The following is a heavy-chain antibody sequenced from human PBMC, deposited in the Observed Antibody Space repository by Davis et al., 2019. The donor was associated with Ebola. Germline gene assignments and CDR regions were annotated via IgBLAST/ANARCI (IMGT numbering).Heavy chain of an antibody. D-gene: IGHD3-9*01. CDR1: GGSISSSSYY. CDR2: IYYSGST. CDR3: AREPILTGYYYLNWFDP. V-gene: IGHV4-39*02. J-gene: IGHJ5*02. Sequence: GSLRLSCTVSGGSISSSSYYWGWIRQPPGKGLEWIGSIYYSGSTYYNPSLKSRVTISVDTSKNQFSLKLSSVTAADTAVYYCAREPILTGYYYLNWFDPWGQGTLVTVSS.